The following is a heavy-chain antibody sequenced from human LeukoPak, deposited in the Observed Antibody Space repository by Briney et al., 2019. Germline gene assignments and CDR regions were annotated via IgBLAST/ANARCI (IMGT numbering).Heavy chain of an antibody. V-gene: IGHV1-18*01. Sequence: GASVKVSCKASGYTFTHYGITWVRQAPGQGLAWMGWINTYNGDTKCAQKLQGRVTMTTDTSTSTAFMELRSLRSDDSAVYYCARGIHSPLSDYWGLGTLVTVSP. CDR2: INTYNGDT. J-gene: IGHJ4*02. CDR3: ARGIHSPLSDY. D-gene: IGHD5-18*01. CDR1: GYTFTHYG.